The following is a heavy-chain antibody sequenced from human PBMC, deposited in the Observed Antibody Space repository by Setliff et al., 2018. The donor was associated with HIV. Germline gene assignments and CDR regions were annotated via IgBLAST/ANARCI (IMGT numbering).Heavy chain of an antibody. CDR2: IRPPLNSP. CDR3: AILGRRYCNHYTASCYETAGGDSDLNTSDY. Sequence: SVKVSCKASGGDFRNYAISWVRQAPGPGREWVGGIRPPLNSPNFAQRFEGRVTITADETTRTVYMDFTSPRPDDTAVYYWAILGRRYCNHYTASCYETAGGDSDLNTSDYWGPGTLVTVS. D-gene: IGHD2-21*02. J-gene: IGHJ4*02. V-gene: IGHV1-69*13. CDR1: GGDFRNYA.